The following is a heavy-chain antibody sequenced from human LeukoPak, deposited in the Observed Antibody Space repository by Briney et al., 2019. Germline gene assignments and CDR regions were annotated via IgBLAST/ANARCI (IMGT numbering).Heavy chain of an antibody. D-gene: IGHD3-10*01. V-gene: IGHV3-33*01. CDR1: GFTFSSYG. CDR2: IWYDGSNK. J-gene: IGHJ4*02. Sequence: GGSLRLSCAASGFTFSSYGMHWVRQAPGKGLGWVAVIWYDGSNKYYADSVKGRFTISRDNSKNTLYLQMNSLRAEDTAVYYCARGYRSGSGSYYFDYWGQGTLVTVSS. CDR3: ARGYRSGSGSYYFDY.